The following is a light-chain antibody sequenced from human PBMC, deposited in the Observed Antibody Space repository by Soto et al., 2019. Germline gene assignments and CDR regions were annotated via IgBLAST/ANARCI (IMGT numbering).Light chain of an antibody. CDR2: AAS. CDR3: QQYYSYPVV. Sequence: AIRMTQSPSSFSASTGDRVTITCRASQGISSYLAWYQQKPGKAPKLLIYAASTLQSGVPSRFSGSGSGTDFTLPISCLQSEDFATYYCQQYYSYPVVFGQGTKVEIK. CDR1: QGISSY. J-gene: IGKJ1*01. V-gene: IGKV1-8*01.